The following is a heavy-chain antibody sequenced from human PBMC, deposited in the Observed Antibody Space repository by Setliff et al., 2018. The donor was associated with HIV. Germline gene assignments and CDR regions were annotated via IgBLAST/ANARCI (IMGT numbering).Heavy chain of an antibody. CDR1: GDSISASY. D-gene: IGHD4-17*01. J-gene: IGHJ4*02. V-gene: IGHV4-59*01. CDR2: IYYSGST. CDR3: TKGRLGQADY. Sequence: PSETLSLTCAVSGDSISASYWNWIRQFPGGGLEWIGYIYYSGSTKYNPSLKRRVTISIDKSRKYFSLKLSSVTAADTAMYFCTKGRLGQADYWGQGTLVTVSS.